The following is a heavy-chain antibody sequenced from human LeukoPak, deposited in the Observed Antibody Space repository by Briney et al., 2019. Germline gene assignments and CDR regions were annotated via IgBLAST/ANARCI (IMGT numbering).Heavy chain of an antibody. CDR3: ARGLMMAVAGRGEFHY. V-gene: IGHV4-59*01. Sequence: SETLSLTCIVSGGSISSYYWSWIRQPPGKGLEWIGYIYYSGNTNYNPSLKSRVTISVDTSKNQFSLKLSSVTAADTAVYYCARGLMMAVAGRGEFHYWGQGTLVTVSS. CDR1: GGSISSYY. CDR2: IYYSGNT. J-gene: IGHJ4*02. D-gene: IGHD6-13*01.